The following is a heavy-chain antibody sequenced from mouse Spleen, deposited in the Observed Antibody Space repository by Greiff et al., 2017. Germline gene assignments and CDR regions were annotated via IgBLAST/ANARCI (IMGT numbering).Heavy chain of an antibody. V-gene: IGHV1-69*01. Sequence: QVQLQQPGAELVMPGASVKLSCKASGYTFTSYWMHWVKQRPGQGLEWIGEIDPSDSYTNYNQKFKGKATLTVDKSSSTAYMQLSSLTSEDSAVYYCARRDRFDYWGQGTTLTVSS. CDR3: ARRDRFDY. CDR2: IDPSDSYT. CDR1: GYTFTSYW. J-gene: IGHJ2*01. D-gene: IGHD3-3*01.